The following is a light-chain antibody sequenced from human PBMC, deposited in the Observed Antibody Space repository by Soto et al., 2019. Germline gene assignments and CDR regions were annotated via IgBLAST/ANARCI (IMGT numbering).Light chain of an antibody. CDR2: EVS. CDR1: SSDFGGYNY. CDR3: SSYTVTSTPYV. J-gene: IGLJ1*01. Sequence: QSVLTQPASVSGSPGQSITISCTGTSSDFGGYNYVSWYQQHPGKAPKLMIYEVSNRPSGVSNRFSGSKSGNTASLTISGLQAEHEADYFCSSYTVTSTPYVFATGTNVTL. V-gene: IGLV2-14*01.